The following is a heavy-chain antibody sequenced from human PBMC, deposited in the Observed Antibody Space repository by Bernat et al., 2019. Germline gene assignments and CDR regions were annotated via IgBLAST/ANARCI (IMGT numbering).Heavy chain of an antibody. CDR2: IYFNVRT. D-gene: IGHD3-10*01. CDR3: GRRAPLGSRGGYRLDV. V-gene: IGHV4-39*01. CDR1: GDSISSGTYH. J-gene: IGHJ6*04. Sequence: QVHLQESGPGVVKPSETLSLSCTVSGDSISSGTYHWGWIRQSPGRGLEWIGNIYFNVRTYYSSSFKSRVTIFGDKSKNQFSLRLTSVTASDTGVYYCGRRAPLGSRGGYRLDVWGRGTTVTVSS.